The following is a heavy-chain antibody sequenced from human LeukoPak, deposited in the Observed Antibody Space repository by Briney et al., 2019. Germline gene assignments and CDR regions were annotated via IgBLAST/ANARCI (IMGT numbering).Heavy chain of an antibody. D-gene: IGHD2-15*01. CDR3: ARAVRCSGGSCYPTPDY. Sequence: GGSLRLSCAASGFTFSSYGMHWVRQAPGKGLEWVAVIWYDGSNKYYADSVKGRFTISGDNSKNTLYLQMNSLRAEDTAVYYCARAVRCSGGSCYPTPDYWGQGTLVTVSS. V-gene: IGHV3-33*01. CDR1: GFTFSSYG. CDR2: IWYDGSNK. J-gene: IGHJ4*02.